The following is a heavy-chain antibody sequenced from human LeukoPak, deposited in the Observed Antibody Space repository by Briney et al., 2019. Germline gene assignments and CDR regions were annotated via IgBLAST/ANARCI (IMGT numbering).Heavy chain of an antibody. CDR3: ARGEGATRNWFDP. CDR1: GYTFTTYY. V-gene: IGHV1-2*06. D-gene: IGHD3-16*01. J-gene: IGHJ5*02. Sequence: ASVKVSCKASGYTFTTYYIHWVRQAPGQGLEWMGLINPNSGGTNYAQKFQGRVTITRDTSINTDHMELTRLRSDDTAIYYWARGEGATRNWFDPWGQGTLVTVSS. CDR2: INPNSGGT.